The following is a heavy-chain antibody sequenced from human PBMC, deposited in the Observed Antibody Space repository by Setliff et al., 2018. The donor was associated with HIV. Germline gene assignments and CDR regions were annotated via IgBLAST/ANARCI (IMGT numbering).Heavy chain of an antibody. J-gene: IGHJ4*02. D-gene: IGHD2-21*01. CDR1: GYTFTNYA. CDR2: INTNTGNP. V-gene: IGHV7-4-1*02. Sequence: ASVKVSCKTSGYTFTNYALNWVRQAPGQGLEWMGWINTNTGNPTYAQGFTGRFVFSLDISVSTAYLQISSLKAEDSAIYYCARVSDTGVDPQTHRDYWGQGTPVTVSS. CDR3: ARVSDTGVDPQTHRDY.